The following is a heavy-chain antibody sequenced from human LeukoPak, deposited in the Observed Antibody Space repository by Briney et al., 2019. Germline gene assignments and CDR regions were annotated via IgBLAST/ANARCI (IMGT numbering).Heavy chain of an antibody. D-gene: IGHD4-23*01. CDR2: IRSKAYNYAT. J-gene: IGHJ4*02. CDR1: GFTLSGST. V-gene: IGHV3-73*01. CDR3: TSIVPDTGGNFGSAY. Sequence: GGSLKLSCAASGFTLSGSTTHLVRQASGKGLEWVGRIRSKAYNYATAYAASVKGRFTISRDDSKNTAYLQMNSLKTEDTAVYYCTSIVPDTGGNFGSAYSSQGTLVTVSS.